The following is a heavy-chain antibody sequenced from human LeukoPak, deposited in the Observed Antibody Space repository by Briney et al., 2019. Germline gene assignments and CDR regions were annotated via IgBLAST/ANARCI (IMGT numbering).Heavy chain of an antibody. CDR2: ISYDGSNK. V-gene: IGHV3-30*04. J-gene: IGHJ4*02. CDR1: GFTFSSYA. D-gene: IGHD2-21*02. Sequence: GGSLRLSCAASGFTFSSYAMHWVRQAPGKGLEWVAVISYDGSNKYYADSVKGRFTISRDNSKNTLYLQMNSLRAEDTAVYYCARVGSGGVVTASYFDYWGQGTLVTVSS. CDR3: ARVGSGGVVTASYFDY.